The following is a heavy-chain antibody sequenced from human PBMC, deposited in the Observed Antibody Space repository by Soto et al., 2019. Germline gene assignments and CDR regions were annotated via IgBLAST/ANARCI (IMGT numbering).Heavy chain of an antibody. CDR3: ATLGSSAYYYRDY. CDR2: IYDSGST. J-gene: IGHJ4*02. CDR1: GGSISSSY. V-gene: IGHV4-59*08. Sequence: SETLSLTCTVSGGSISSSYWSWIRQPPGKGLEWIGYIYDSGSTYYNSSLKSRVTISLDTSKNQFSTKLISVTAADTAVYYCATLGSSAYYYRDYWGQGTLVTVSS. D-gene: IGHD3-22*01.